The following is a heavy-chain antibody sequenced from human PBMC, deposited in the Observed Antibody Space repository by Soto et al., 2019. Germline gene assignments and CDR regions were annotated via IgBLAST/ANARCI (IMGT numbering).Heavy chain of an antibody. J-gene: IGHJ4*02. CDR2: IYYSGST. CDR3: AIVLPRYCSGGSCYSAFYYFDY. V-gene: IGHV4-59*01. CDR1: GGSISSYY. Sequence: SETLSLTCTVSGGSISSYYWSWIRQPPGKGLEWIGYIYYSGSTNYNPSLKSRVTISVDTSKNQFSLKLSSVTAADTAVYYCAIVLPRYCSGGSCYSAFYYFDYWGQGTLVTVSS. D-gene: IGHD2-15*01.